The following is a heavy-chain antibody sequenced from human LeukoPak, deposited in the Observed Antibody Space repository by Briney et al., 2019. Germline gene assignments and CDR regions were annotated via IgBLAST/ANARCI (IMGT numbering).Heavy chain of an antibody. D-gene: IGHD6-19*01. CDR2: INPNSGGA. V-gene: IGHV1-2*02. Sequence: GASVKVSCKASGYTLTGYYMHWVRQAPGQGLEWMGWINPNSGGANYAQKFQGRVTMTRDTSISTAYMELSRLRSDDTAVYYCARDGRSSGWPEYWDQGTLVTVSS. J-gene: IGHJ4*02. CDR1: GYTLTGYY. CDR3: ARDGRSSGWPEY.